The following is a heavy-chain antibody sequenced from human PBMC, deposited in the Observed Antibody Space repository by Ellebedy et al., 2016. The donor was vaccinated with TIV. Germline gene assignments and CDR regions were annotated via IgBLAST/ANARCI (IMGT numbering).Heavy chain of an antibody. CDR1: GGSISSYY. Sequence: MPSETLSLTCTVSGGSISSYYWSWIRQPAGKGLEWIGRIYTSGSTNYNPSLKSRVTMSVDTSKNQFSLKLSSVTAADTAVYYCARDEGYYGSGSYLFDYWGQGTLVTVSS. CDR2: IYTSGST. V-gene: IGHV4-4*07. CDR3: ARDEGYYGSGSYLFDY. J-gene: IGHJ4*02. D-gene: IGHD3-10*01.